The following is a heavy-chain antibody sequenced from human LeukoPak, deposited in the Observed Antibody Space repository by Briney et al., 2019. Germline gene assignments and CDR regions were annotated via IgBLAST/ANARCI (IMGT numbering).Heavy chain of an antibody. CDR2: IYSGGST. J-gene: IGHJ4*02. CDR3: ARGLAAAAAYYFDY. V-gene: IGHV3-53*04. Sequence: GGSLRLSCAASGFTFSSYWMNWVRQVPGKGLEWVSVIYSGGSTYYADSVKGRFTISRHNSKNTLYLQMNSLRAEDTAVYYCARGLAAAAAYYFDYWGQGTLVTVSS. D-gene: IGHD6-13*01. CDR1: GFTFSSYW.